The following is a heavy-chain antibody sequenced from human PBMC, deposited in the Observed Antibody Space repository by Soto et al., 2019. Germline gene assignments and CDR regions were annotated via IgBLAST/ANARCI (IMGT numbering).Heavy chain of an antibody. CDR3: ARHPYCSGGSCYVDY. CDR1: GYSFTSYW. D-gene: IGHD2-15*01. J-gene: IGHJ4*02. Sequence: GESLKISCKGSGYSFTSYWIGWVRQMPGKGLEWMGIIYPGYSDTRYSPSFQGQVTISAHKSISTAYLQWSSLKASDTAMYYCARHPYCSGGSCYVDYWGQGTLVTVSS. CDR2: IYPGYSDT. V-gene: IGHV5-51*01.